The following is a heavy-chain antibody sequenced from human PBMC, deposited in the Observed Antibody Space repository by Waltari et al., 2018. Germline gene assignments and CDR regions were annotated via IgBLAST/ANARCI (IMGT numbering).Heavy chain of an antibody. J-gene: IGHJ4*02. CDR2: IIPIFGTA. CDR1: GGTFSSYA. V-gene: IGHV1-69*13. D-gene: IGHD3-22*01. Sequence: QVQLVQSGAEVKKPGSSVKVSCKASGGTFSSYAISWVRQAPGQGLAWMGGIIPIFGTANYAQKFQGRVTITADESTSTAYMELSSLRSEDTAVYYCARGRRYYDSSGYSDLYYFDYWGQGTLVTVSS. CDR3: ARGRRYYDSSGYSDLYYFDY.